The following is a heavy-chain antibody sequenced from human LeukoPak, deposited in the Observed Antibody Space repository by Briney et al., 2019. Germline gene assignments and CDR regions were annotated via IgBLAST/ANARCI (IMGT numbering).Heavy chain of an antibody. J-gene: IGHJ2*01. V-gene: IGHV4-59*08. Sequence: PSETLSLTCTVSGDSLSRSSWSWIRQSPGGGLEWIGYMFYGGTTNHNPSLKGRVTMSMVTSKDRFSLSLSSVTAADTAVYFCVRHWVHDFGGSDWYFDLWGRGTLVTVSS. CDR3: VRHWVHDFGGSDWYFDL. CDR2: MFYGGTT. CDR1: GDSLSRSS. D-gene: IGHD4-23*01.